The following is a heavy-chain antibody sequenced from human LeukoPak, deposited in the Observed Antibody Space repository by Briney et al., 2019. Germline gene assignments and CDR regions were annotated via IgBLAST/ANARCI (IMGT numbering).Heavy chain of an antibody. Sequence: GGSLRLSCAASGFTFTRYWMHWVRQVPGKGLVWISRINIDGTTTNYADSVKGRFTVSRDNAKNTMYLQVNSLRVEDTAVYYCARDSYEVGATFDYWGQGTLVTVSS. CDR3: ARDSYEVGATFDY. CDR2: INIDGTTT. J-gene: IGHJ4*02. CDR1: GFTFTRYW. D-gene: IGHD1-26*01. V-gene: IGHV3-74*01.